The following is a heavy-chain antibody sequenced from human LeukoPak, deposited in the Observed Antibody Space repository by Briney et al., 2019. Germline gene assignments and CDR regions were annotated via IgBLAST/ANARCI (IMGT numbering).Heavy chain of an antibody. CDR2: ISAYNGNT. V-gene: IGHV1-18*01. CDR3: ARARMPLYYYGSGSYWDY. CDR1: GYTFTSYG. J-gene: IGHJ4*02. D-gene: IGHD3-10*01. Sequence: ASVKVSCKASGYTFTSYGISWVRQAPGQGLEWMGWISAYNGNTNYAQKFQGSVTITADESTSTAYMELSSLRSEDTAVYYCARARMPLYYYGSGSYWDYWGQGTLVTVSS.